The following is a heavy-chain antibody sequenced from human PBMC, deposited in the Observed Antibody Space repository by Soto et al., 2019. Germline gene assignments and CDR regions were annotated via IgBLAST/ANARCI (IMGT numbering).Heavy chain of an antibody. CDR2: IYYSGST. CDR1: GGSISSSSYY. J-gene: IGHJ6*03. Sequence: PSETLSLTCTVSGGSISSSSYYWGWIRQPPGKGLEWIGSIYYSGSTYYNPSLKSRVTISVDTSKNQFSLKLSSVTAADTAVYYCARLSVLTGYYTPPYYYYYMDVWGKGTTVTVSS. D-gene: IGHD3-9*01. V-gene: IGHV4-39*01. CDR3: ARLSVLTGYYTPPYYYYYMDV.